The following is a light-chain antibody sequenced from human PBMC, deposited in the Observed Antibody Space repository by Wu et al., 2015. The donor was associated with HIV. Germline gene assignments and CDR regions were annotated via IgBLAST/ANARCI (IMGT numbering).Light chain of an antibody. CDR3: LQYNIRPRT. CDR1: RVLAAT. Sequence: XPGERATSPAGPVRVLAATLAWYQQKPGPGSQAPHLWCIHRATGIPARFSGSGSGTEFTLTISRLQSEDFAVYYCLQYNIRPRTFGPGTKVDIK. J-gene: IGKJ3*01. V-gene: IGKV3-15*01. CDR2: CI.